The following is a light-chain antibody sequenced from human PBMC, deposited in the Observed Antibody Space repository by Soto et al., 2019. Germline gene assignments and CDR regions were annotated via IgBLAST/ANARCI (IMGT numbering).Light chain of an antibody. CDR3: QQYNNWPPIT. V-gene: IGKV3D-15*01. CDR1: QYINTR. CDR2: GAS. J-gene: IGKJ5*01. Sequence: TQSPATLSSFPGDRVTLSCRASQYINTRLAWYRHRPGQAPRLLIYGASNRATGIPDRFSGSGSGTEFTLTISSLQSEDFAVYYCQQYNNWPPITFGQGTRLEI.